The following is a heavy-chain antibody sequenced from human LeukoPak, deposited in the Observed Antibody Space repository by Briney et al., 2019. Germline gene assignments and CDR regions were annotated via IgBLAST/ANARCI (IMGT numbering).Heavy chain of an antibody. CDR2: MNPNSGNT. V-gene: IGHV1-8*01. CDR1: GYTFTGYY. J-gene: IGHJ6*02. CDR3: ARARDHYFDYYYYGMDV. Sequence: GASVKVSCKASGYTFTGYYMHWVRQAPGQGLEWMGWMNPNSGNTGYAQKFQGRVTMTRNTSISTAYMELSSLRSEDTAVYYCARARDHYFDYYYYGMDVWGQGTTVTVSS. D-gene: IGHD3-9*01.